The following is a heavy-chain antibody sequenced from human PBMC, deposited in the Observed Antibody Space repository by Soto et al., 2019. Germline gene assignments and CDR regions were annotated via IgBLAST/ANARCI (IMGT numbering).Heavy chain of an antibody. Sequence: ASVKVSCKASGYTFTSYYMHWVRQAPGQRLEWMGIINASNGNTKYSQKFQGRVTITRDTSASTAYMELSSLRSEDTAVYYCGRGGDWTYYYYYYMDVWGKGTTVTVSS. CDR3: GRGGDWTYYYYYYMDV. CDR1: GYTFTSYY. D-gene: IGHD1-1*01. CDR2: INASNGNT. J-gene: IGHJ6*03. V-gene: IGHV1-3*01.